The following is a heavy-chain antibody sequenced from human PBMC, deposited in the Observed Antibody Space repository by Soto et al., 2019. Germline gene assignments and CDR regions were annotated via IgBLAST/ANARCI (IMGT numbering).Heavy chain of an antibody. CDR2: IYYSGST. Sequence: LPHPIKGLECIGYIYYSGSTNYDPSIKSRVTISVETSKNQFSLKLSSVTAADTAVYYCARYGSGSSVWFDPWGQGTLVTVSS. J-gene: IGHJ5*02. V-gene: IGHV4-59*01. D-gene: IGHD3-10*01. CDR3: ARYGSGSSVWFDP.